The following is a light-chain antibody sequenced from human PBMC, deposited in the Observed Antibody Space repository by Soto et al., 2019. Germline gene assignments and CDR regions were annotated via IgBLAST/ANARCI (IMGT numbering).Light chain of an antibody. CDR3: QQYGSSRT. Sequence: EIVLTQSPGTLSLSPGERATLSCRASQSVSSNYLAWYQQKPGQAPRLLIYGASSRATGIPDRFSGSGSGTDFTLTISRLEPEDFSVYYCQQYGSSRTFGQGTQLEIK. V-gene: IGKV3-20*01. CDR1: QSVSSNY. J-gene: IGKJ5*01. CDR2: GAS.